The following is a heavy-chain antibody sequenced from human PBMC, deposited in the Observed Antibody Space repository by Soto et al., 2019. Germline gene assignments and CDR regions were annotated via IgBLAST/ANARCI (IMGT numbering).Heavy chain of an antibody. CDR1: GGYFSGYY. D-gene: IGHD3-16*01. CDR3: ARSLEESPY. CDR2: INHSGST. V-gene: IGHV4-34*01. J-gene: IGHJ4*02. Sequence: SETLSLTCAVYGGYFSGYYWSWIRQPPGKGLEWIGEINHSGSTNYNPSLKSRVTISVDTSKNQFSLKLSSVTAEDTAVYYCARSLEESPYWGQGTLVTVSS.